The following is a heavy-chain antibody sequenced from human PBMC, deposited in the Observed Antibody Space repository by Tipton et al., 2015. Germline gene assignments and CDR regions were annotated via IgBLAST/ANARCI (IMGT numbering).Heavy chain of an antibody. CDR1: GDSVSSITAA. D-gene: IGHD4-17*01. Sequence: GLVKPSQTLSLACTISGDSVSSITAAWNWLRQSPSSGLEWLGRTYYKSKWYNDYAVSVKSRIIIKSDTSTNQFSLQLNSMTPEDTAVCFCARYAVTSTCHFDDWAQGTLFPVSA. CDR2: TYYKSKWYN. V-gene: IGHV6-1*01. J-gene: IGHJ4*02. CDR3: ARYAVTSTCHFDD.